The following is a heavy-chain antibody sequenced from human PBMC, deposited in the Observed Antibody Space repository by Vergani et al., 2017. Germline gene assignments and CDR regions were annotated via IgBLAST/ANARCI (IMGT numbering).Heavy chain of an antibody. Sequence: QVQLQESGPGLVKPSGTLSLTCAVSGGSIISSNWWSWVRQPPGKGLEWIGEIYHSGSTNYNPSLKSRVTISVDKSKNQFSLKLSSVTAADTAVYYCARGGVVVVPAAIGYAFDIWGQGTMVTVSS. CDR3: ARGGVVVVPAAIGYAFDI. CDR1: GGSIISSNW. J-gene: IGHJ3*02. V-gene: IGHV4-4*02. D-gene: IGHD2-2*01. CDR2: IYHSGST.